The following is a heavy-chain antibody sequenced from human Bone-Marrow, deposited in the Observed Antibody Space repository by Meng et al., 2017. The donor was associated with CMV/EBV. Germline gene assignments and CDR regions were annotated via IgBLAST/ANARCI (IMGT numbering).Heavy chain of an antibody. CDR1: GFTFSSYA. D-gene: IGHD1-1*01. CDR2: ISSSISYI. J-gene: IGHJ1*01. V-gene: IGHV3-21*01. CDR3: ATGTAGQEYFQH. Sequence: GGSLRLSCAASGFTFSSYAMSWVRQAPGKGLEWVSSISSSISYIYYADSVKGRFTISRDNAKNSLYLQMNSLRAEDTAVYYCATGTAGQEYFQHWGQGTLVTVSS.